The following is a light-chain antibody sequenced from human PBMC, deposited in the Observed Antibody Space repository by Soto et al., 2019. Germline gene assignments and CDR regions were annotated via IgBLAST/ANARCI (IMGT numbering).Light chain of an antibody. Sequence: DIQMIQSPSSLSAAVGDIVTVTCRASQTISTNLNWYQQKPGKAPNLLISAASSLQSGVPSRFSGSGSGTEFTLTISTLQPEDFATYYCQQSYSDPPTFGGGTKVEI. V-gene: IGKV1-39*01. CDR3: QQSYSDPPT. CDR2: AAS. CDR1: QTISTN. J-gene: IGKJ4*01.